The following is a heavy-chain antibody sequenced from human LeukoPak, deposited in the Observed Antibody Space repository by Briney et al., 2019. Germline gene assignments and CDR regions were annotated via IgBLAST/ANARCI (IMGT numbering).Heavy chain of an antibody. CDR1: GFTFSSYS. V-gene: IGHV3-7*04. D-gene: IGHD3-22*01. Sequence: PGGSLRLPCAASGFTFSSYSMSWVRQAPGKGLEWVANIKQDGSEKYYVDSVKGRFTISRDNAKNSLYLQMNSLRAEDTAVYYCARASTMIVDFDYWGQGTLVTVSS. CDR3: ARASTMIVDFDY. CDR2: IKQDGSEK. J-gene: IGHJ4*02.